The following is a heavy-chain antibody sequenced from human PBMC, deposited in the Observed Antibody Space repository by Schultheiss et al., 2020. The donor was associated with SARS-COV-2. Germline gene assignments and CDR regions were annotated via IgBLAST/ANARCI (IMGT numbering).Heavy chain of an antibody. V-gene: IGHV4-4*07. J-gene: IGHJ4*02. CDR2: IYTSGST. D-gene: IGHD3-22*01. CDR3: ARDPYYYDSSDY. CDR1: GGSISSYY. Sequence: SETLSLTCTVSGGSISSYYWSWIRQPPGKGLEWIGSIYTSGSTNYNPSLKSRVTMSVDTSKNQFSLKLSSVTAADTAVYYCARDPYYYDSSDYWGQGTLVTVSS.